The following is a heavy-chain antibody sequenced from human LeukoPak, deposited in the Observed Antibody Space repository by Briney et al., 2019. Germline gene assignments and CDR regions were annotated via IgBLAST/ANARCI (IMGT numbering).Heavy chain of an antibody. D-gene: IGHD3-10*01. Sequence: PSETLSLTCTVSGDSIGGYYWSWIRQPPGRGLEWIGNISDSGSTNYNPSLKSRVTISVDTSKNQVSLNLSSVTAADTAVYYCARHRRRYYGSGPYDFDHWGQGTLVTVSS. CDR1: GDSIGGYY. J-gene: IGHJ4*02. CDR2: ISDSGST. CDR3: ARHRRRYYGSGPYDFDH. V-gene: IGHV4-59*08.